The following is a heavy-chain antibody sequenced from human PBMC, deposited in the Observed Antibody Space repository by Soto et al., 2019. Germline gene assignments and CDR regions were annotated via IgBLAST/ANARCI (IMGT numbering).Heavy chain of an antibody. CDR3: AVTTSPYYYGMDV. D-gene: IGHD4-17*01. CDR1: GGTFTSYA. V-gene: IGHV1-69*06. CDR2: IIPIFGTA. Sequence: SVKVSCKASGGTFTSYAFNWVRQAPGRGLEWMGGIIPIFGTANYAQNFQDRVTITADKSTSTAYMELSSLRSEDTAVYYCAVTTSPYYYGMDVWGQGTTVTVSS. J-gene: IGHJ6*02.